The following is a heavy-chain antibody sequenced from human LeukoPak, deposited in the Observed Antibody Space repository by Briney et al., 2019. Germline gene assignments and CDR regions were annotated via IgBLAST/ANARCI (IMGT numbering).Heavy chain of an antibody. V-gene: IGHV1-46*01. CDR1: GYTFTSYY. D-gene: IGHD2/OR15-2a*01. CDR3: TRDFGLLCDY. J-gene: IGHJ4*02. Sequence: ASVKVSCRASGYTFTSYYMHWVRQAPGQGLEWMGIINPSGGSTSYAQKFQGRVTMTRDTSTSTVYMELSSLRSEDTAVYYCTRDFGLLCDYWGQGTLVTVSS. CDR2: INPSGGST.